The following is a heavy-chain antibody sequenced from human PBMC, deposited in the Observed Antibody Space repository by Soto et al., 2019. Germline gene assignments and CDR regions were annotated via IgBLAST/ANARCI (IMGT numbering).Heavy chain of an antibody. V-gene: IGHV3-33*01. Sequence: PGGSLRLSCAASGFTFSSYGMHWVRQAPGKGLEWVAVIWYDGSNKYYADSVKGRFTISRDNSKNTLYLQMNSLRAEDTAVYYSPREYCSGGSCWFDPWGQGTLVTVSS. CDR1: GFTFSSYG. J-gene: IGHJ5*02. D-gene: IGHD2-15*01. CDR2: IWYDGSNK. CDR3: PREYCSGGSCWFDP.